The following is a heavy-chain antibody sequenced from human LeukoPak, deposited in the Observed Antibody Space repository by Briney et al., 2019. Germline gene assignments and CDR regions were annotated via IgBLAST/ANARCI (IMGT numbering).Heavy chain of an antibody. Sequence: SETLSLTCTASGGSISSYYWSWIRQPPGKGLEWIGYIYYSGSTNYNPSLKSRVTISVDTSKNQFSLKLSSVTAADTAVYYCAREPGAYCGGDCYDADAFDIWGQGTMVTVSS. CDR3: AREPGAYCGGDCYDADAFDI. J-gene: IGHJ3*02. CDR2: IYYSGST. V-gene: IGHV4-59*01. D-gene: IGHD2-21*02. CDR1: GGSISSYY.